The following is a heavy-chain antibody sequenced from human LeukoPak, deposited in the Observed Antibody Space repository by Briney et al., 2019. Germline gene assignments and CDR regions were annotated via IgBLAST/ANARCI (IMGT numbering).Heavy chain of an antibody. V-gene: IGHV4-39*01. Sequence: SETLSLTCIVSGGFISNSIYYWAWIRQPPGEGLEWIGSIHYSGKTYYYPSLKSRVTMSVDTSKNQFSLKLSSVTAADTAVYYCARRCGGDCYSKMGPDLWGQGTAVTVSS. J-gene: IGHJ5*02. CDR3: ARRCGGDCYSKMGPDL. CDR1: GGFISNSIYY. CDR2: IHYSGKT. D-gene: IGHD2-21*02.